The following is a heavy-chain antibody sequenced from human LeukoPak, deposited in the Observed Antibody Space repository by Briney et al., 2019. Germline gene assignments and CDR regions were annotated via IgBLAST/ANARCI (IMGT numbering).Heavy chain of an antibody. J-gene: IGHJ4*02. D-gene: IGHD6-19*01. CDR2: ISGSGSST. CDR1: GFTFSSYA. Sequence: GGSLRLSCAASGFTFSSYAMSWVRQAPGKGLEWVSAISGSGSSTYYADSVKGRFTISRDNSKNTQYLQMNSLRAEDTALYYCARGPWPYSSGCFDYWGQGTLVTVSS. V-gene: IGHV3-23*01. CDR3: ARGPWPYSSGCFDY.